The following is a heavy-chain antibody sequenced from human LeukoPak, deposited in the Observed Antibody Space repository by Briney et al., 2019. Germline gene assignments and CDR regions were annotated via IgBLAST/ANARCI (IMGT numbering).Heavy chain of an antibody. D-gene: IGHD1-26*01. Sequence: PGGSLRLSCAASGFTFSSYAMHWVRQAPGKGLEWVAVISYDGSNKYYADSVKGRFTISRDNSKNTLYLQMNSLRAEDTAVYYCARAGGSGSYLPDYFDYWGQGTLVTVSS. CDR2: ISYDGSNK. CDR3: ARAGGSGSYLPDYFDY. V-gene: IGHV3-30*14. J-gene: IGHJ4*02. CDR1: GFTFSSYA.